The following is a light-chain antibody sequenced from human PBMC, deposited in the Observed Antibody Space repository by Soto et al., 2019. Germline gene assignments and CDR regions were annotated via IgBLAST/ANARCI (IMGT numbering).Light chain of an antibody. CDR1: QSVDSTF. Sequence: EIVLTQSPGSLSLSPGERATLSCRASQSVDSTFFAWYQKKPGQAPRLLMYGVSKRATGIPDSFSGSESGTNLTLTISRLEPEDFSVYYCQQYMSSVTFGQGTRVEIK. V-gene: IGKV3-20*01. CDR2: GVS. CDR3: QQYMSSVT. J-gene: IGKJ1*01.